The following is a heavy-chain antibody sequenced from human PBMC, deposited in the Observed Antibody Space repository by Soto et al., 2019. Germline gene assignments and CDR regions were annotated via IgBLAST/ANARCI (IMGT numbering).Heavy chain of an antibody. V-gene: IGHV4-4*07. Sequence: PLETLSLTCIVSGGSVRSYTWSWVRQPANKGLEWIGRVFSSVSATYNPSLKSRVSISMDTPENRISLKLDSVTAADAGVYFCARDGMTTGDTWGPGTLVTVS. J-gene: IGHJ4*02. CDR1: GGSVRSYT. CDR3: ARDGMTTGDT. D-gene: IGHD2-21*02. CDR2: VFSSVSA.